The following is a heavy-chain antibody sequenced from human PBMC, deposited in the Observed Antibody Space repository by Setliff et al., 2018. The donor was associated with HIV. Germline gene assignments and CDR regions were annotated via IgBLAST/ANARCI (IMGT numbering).Heavy chain of an antibody. CDR3: ARHLLRGYIYIVFDY. CDR1: GFSIRSRYY. V-gene: IGHV4-38-2*01. Sequence: SETLSLTCDVSGFSIRSRYYWGWIRQSPGKGLGWIGNIYHTGSSYYNPSLNDRATISLDTSKNQFSLKLSSVTAADTAVYYCARHLLRGYIYIVFDYWGQGTLVTVSS. CDR2: IYHTGSS. D-gene: IGHD5-18*01. J-gene: IGHJ4*02.